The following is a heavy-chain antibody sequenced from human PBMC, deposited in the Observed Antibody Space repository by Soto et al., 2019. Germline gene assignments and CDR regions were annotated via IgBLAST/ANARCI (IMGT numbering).Heavy chain of an antibody. CDR3: ARDLRRSGIAAAAPWGFSWFDP. Sequence: SETLSLTCTVSGGSVSSGSYYWSWIRQPPGKGLEWIGYIYYSGSTNYNPSLKSRVTISVDTSKNQFSLKLSSVTAADTAVYYCARDLRRSGIAAAAPWGFSWFDPWGQGTLVTVSS. J-gene: IGHJ5*02. CDR1: GGSVSSGSYY. D-gene: IGHD6-13*01. CDR2: IYYSGST. V-gene: IGHV4-61*01.